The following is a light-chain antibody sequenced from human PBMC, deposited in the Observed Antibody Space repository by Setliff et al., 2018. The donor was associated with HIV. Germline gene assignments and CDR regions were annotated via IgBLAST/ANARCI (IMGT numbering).Light chain of an antibody. CDR2: EVS. CDR3: CSYAGSYTFYV. V-gene: IGLV2-8*01. CDR1: SSDVGAYNY. J-gene: IGLJ1*01. Sequence: QSALTQPPSASGSPGQSVTISCTGTSSDVGAYNYVSWYQQHPGKAPKLMIYEVSKRPSGVPDRFSGSKSGNTASLTVSGLQAEDEADYYCCSYAGSYTFYVFGTGTKVTVL.